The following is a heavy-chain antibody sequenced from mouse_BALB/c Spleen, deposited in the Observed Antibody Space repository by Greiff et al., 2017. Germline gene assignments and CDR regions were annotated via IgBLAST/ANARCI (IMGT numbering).Heavy chain of an antibody. CDR3: ARVRTTVDY. CDR1: GYAFTNYL. Sequence: VQLQQSGAELVRPGTSVKVSCKASGYAFTNYLIEWVKQRPGQGLEWIGVINPGSGGTNYNEKFKGKATLTADKSSSTAYMQLSSLTSDDSAVYFCARVRTTVDYWGQGTTLTVSP. V-gene: IGHV1-54*01. CDR2: INPGSGGT. D-gene: IGHD1-1*01. J-gene: IGHJ2*01.